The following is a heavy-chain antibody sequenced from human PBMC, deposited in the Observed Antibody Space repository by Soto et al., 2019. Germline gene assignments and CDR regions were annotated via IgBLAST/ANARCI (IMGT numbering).Heavy chain of an antibody. V-gene: IGHV1-69*01. J-gene: IGHJ4*02. CDR2: IIPIFGTA. Sequence: QVQLVQSGAEVKKPGSSVKVSCKASGGTFSTYAISWVRQAPGQGLEWMGGIIPIFGTANYAQKFQGRVTITADESTRTAYMELSSLRSDDTAVYYCARARDSHGSGSYYTDWGQGTLVTVSS. CDR3: ARARDSHGSGSYYTD. D-gene: IGHD3-10*01. CDR1: GGTFSTYA.